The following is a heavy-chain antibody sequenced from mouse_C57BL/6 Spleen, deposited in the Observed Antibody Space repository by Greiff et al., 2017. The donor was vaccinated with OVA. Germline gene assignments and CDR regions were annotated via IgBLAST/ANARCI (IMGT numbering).Heavy chain of an antibody. J-gene: IGHJ4*01. CDR1: GFSLTSYG. D-gene: IGHD2-4*01. CDR3: ARGDYDGGGYAMDY. Sequence: QVQLQQSGPGLVAPSQSLSITCTVSGFSLTSYGVHWVRQPPGKGLEWLVVIWSDGSTTYNSALKSRLSISKDNSKSQVFLKMNSLQTDDTAMYYCARGDYDGGGYAMDYWGQGTSVTVSS. CDR2: IWSDGST. V-gene: IGHV2-6*03.